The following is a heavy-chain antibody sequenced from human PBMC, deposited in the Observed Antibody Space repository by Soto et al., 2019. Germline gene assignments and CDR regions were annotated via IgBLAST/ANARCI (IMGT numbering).Heavy chain of an antibody. CDR2: ISGSGVST. D-gene: IGHD2-15*01. CDR3: AKPHSGDCSGGSCYYRPRGADYFDY. CDR1: GFTFSSYA. J-gene: IGHJ4*02. V-gene: IGHV3-23*01. Sequence: EVQLLESGGILVQPGGSLRLSCAASGFTFSSYAMSWVRQAPGKGLEWVSAISGSGVSTYYADSVKGRFTISRDNSKNTRYLQMNSLRAEDTAVYYCAKPHSGDCSGGSCYYRPRGADYFDYWGQGTLVTVSS.